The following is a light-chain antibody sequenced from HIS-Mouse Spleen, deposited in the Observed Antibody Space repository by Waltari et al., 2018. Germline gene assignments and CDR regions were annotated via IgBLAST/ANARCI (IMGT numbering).Light chain of an antibody. CDR1: SGHSTYA. V-gene: IGLV4-69*01. Sequence: QLVLTQSPSASASLGPPVKLTCTLSSGHSTYAIAWHQQQPEKGPRYWMKLNSDGSHSKGDGIPDRFSGSSSGAERYLTISSLQSEDEADYYCQTWGPVVFGGGTKLTVL. CDR2: LNSDGSH. J-gene: IGLJ2*01. CDR3: QTWGPVV.